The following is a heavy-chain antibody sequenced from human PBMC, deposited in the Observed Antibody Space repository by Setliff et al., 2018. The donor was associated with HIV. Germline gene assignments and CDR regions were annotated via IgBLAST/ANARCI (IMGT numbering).Heavy chain of an antibody. V-gene: IGHV3-48*02. Sequence: GGSLRLSCAASGFIFSSYGMHWVRQAPGKGLEWVSYISGSDDTVLYAESVKGRFSVSRDNADNSLSLQMNGLRDDDTAVYFCATSSPPDDYGDLGGIDHWGQGTLVTVSS. CDR2: ISGSDDTV. D-gene: IGHD4-17*01. J-gene: IGHJ4*02. CDR3: ATSSPPDDYGDLGGIDH. CDR1: GFIFSSYG.